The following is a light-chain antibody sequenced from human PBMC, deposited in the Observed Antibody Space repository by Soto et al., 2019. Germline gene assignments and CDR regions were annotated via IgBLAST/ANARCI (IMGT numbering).Light chain of an antibody. V-gene: IGLV2-14*01. Sequence: QSALTQPASVSGSPGQSITISCTGTSSDVGGYNYVSWYQQHPGKAPKLMIYEVSNRASGVSNRFSGSKSGNTASLTISGLQAEDEADYYCSSYTSSSTRVFGGGTKVTV. CDR3: SSYTSSSTRV. J-gene: IGLJ2*01. CDR1: SSDVGGYNY. CDR2: EVS.